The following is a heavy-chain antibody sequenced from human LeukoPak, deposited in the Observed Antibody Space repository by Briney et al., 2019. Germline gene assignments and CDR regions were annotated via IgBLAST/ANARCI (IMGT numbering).Heavy chain of an antibody. V-gene: IGHV4-61*02. CDR1: GGSISSGSYY. Sequence: PSETLSLTCTVSGGSISSGSYYWSWIRQPAGKGLEWIGRIYTSGSTNYNPSLKSRVTISVDTSKNQFSLKPSSVTAADTAVYYCARGYGDYGFDYWGQGTLVTVSS. CDR3: ARGYGDYGFDY. D-gene: IGHD4-17*01. CDR2: IYTSGST. J-gene: IGHJ4*02.